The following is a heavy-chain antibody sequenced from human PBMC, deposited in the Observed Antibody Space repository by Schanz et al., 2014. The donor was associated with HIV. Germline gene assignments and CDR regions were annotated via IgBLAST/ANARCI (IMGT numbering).Heavy chain of an antibody. Sequence: QVQLVQSGAEVRKPGTSVMVSCKASGGPFSNYALNWVRQAPGHALEWMGGIIPIFGAAKNAPKFQGRVTITADESTSTAYMELTGLNPEDTAIYYCARDDVLDSLASWGQGTLVTVSS. D-gene: IGHD2-21*01. V-gene: IGHV1-69*01. CDR1: GGPFSNYA. J-gene: IGHJ5*02. CDR2: IIPIFGAA. CDR3: ARDDVLDSLAS.